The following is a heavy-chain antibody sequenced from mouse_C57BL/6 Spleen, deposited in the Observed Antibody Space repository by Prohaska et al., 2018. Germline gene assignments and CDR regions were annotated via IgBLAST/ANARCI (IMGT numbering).Heavy chain of an antibody. CDR1: GFTFSDYY. CDR3: ARDSLGFFDY. V-gene: IGHV5-16*01. J-gene: IGHJ2*01. D-gene: IGHD6-2*01. CDR2: INYDGSST. Sequence: EVKLVESEGGLVQPGSSMKLSCTASGFTFSDYYMAWVRQVPEKGLEWVANINYDGSSTYYLDSLKSRFIISRDNAKNILYLQMSSLKSEDTATYYCARDSLGFFDYWGQGTTLTVSS.